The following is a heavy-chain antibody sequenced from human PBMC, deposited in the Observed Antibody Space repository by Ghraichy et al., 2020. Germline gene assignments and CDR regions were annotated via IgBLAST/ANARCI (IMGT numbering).Heavy chain of an antibody. D-gene: IGHD4-17*01. CDR1: GGSLSSGNYY. Sequence: SETLSLTCSVSGGSLSSGNYYWTWIRQPPGKGLEWIGYIFYSGPTTYNPSHKSRVTISVDTSKNQFSLKVRSVTAADTAIYYCARQTVTNYFDFWGRGNLVTVSS. CDR3: ARQTVTNYFDF. V-gene: IGHV4-61*01. CDR2: IFYSGPT. J-gene: IGHJ2*01.